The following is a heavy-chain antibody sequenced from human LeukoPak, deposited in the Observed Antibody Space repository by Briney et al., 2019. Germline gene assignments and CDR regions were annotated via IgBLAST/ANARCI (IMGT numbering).Heavy chain of an antibody. V-gene: IGHV3-48*03. J-gene: IGHJ5*02. D-gene: IGHD3-9*01. CDR1: GFTFSSYE. CDR3: ARGNGDILTGPDWFDP. CDR2: MSSSGYTI. Sequence: GGSLRLSCAASGFTFSSYEMNWVRQAPGKGLEWVSYMSSSGYTIYYADSVKGRFTISRDNAKNSLYLQMNSLRAEDTAVYYCARGNGDILTGPDWFDPWGQGTLVTVSS.